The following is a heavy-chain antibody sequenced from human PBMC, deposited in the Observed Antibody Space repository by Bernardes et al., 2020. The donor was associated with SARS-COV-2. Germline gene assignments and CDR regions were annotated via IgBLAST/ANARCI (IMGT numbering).Heavy chain of an antibody. V-gene: IGHV3-11*01. CDR1: GFTFRDSY. CDR3: ARLPWLQLWLQGFYFDF. D-gene: IGHD5-18*01. CDR2: IDSSGSIR. Sequence: VGSLILSCAASGFTFRDSYMSWIRQAPGQGPEWVSYIDSSGSIRHYADSVKGRFTISRDNAKNSLYLQVNSLRAEDTAVYYCARLPWLQLWLQGFYFDFWGRGTLVTVSS. J-gene: IGHJ4*02.